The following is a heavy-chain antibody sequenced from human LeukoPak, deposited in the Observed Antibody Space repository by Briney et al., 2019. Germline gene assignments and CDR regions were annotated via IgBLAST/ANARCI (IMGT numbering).Heavy chain of an antibody. CDR1: GASITSSY. V-gene: IGHV4-59*08. CDR3: ARHFYYDGLDE. J-gene: IGHJ4*02. CDR2: IYNNGGA. D-gene: IGHD3-22*01. Sequence: PSETLSLTCTVSGASITSSYWAWIREPAGRGLEWMGHIYNNGGAKYNPSLKRRISISLDTSKSQFSLTLTSVTAADTAVYFCARHFYYDGLDEWGQGTLVTVSS.